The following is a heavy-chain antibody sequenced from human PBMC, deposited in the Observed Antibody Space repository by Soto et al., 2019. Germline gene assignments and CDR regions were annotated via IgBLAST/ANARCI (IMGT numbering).Heavy chain of an antibody. V-gene: IGHV3-33*01. CDR3: ARARTMVLYYYYGMDV. D-gene: IGHD3-10*01. J-gene: IGHJ6*02. Sequence: QVQLVESGGGVVQPGRSLRLSCAASGFTFSSYGMHWVRQAPGKGLEWVAVIWYDGSNKYYADSVKGRFTISRDNSKNXLYLQMNSLRAEDTAVYYCARARTMVLYYYYGMDVWGQGTTVTVSS. CDR2: IWYDGSNK. CDR1: GFTFSSYG.